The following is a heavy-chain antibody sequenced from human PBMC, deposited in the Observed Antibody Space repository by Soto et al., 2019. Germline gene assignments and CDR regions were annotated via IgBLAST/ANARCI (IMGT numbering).Heavy chain of an antibody. CDR1: GGTFSSYA. V-gene: IGHV1-69*13. D-gene: IGHD3-22*01. Sequence: SVKVSCKASGGTFSSYAISWVRQAPGQGLEWMGGIIPIFGTANYAQKFQGRVTITADESTSTAYMELSSLRSEDTAVYYCARGISSGYYPNYYYGMDVWGQGTTVTVSS. CDR3: ARGISSGYYPNYYYGMDV. CDR2: IIPIFGTA. J-gene: IGHJ6*02.